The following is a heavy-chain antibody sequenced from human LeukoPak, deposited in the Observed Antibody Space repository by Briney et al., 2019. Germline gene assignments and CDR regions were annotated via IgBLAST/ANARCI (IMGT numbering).Heavy chain of an antibody. J-gene: IGHJ4*02. CDR3: ARQRGSGCLDY. Sequence: GGSLRLSCAASRFTLSNYWMSWVRQAPGKGLEWVANIKQDGSETYYVDSVEGRFTISRDNAKNSLSLQMNSLRAEDTAVYYCARQRGSGCLDYWGQGTMVTVSS. D-gene: IGHD6-19*01. CDR1: RFTLSNYW. CDR2: IKQDGSET. V-gene: IGHV3-7*01.